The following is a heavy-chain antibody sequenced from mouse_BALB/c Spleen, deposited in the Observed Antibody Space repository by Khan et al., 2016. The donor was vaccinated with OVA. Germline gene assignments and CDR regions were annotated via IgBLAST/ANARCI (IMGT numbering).Heavy chain of an antibody. CDR1: GFTFSNFW. V-gene: IGHV6-6*02. CDR3: TRACDWYCDV. Sequence: EVKLEESGGGLVQPGGSMKLSCIASGFTFSNFWMSWVRQSPEKGLEWVAEIRLKSNYYATHYAESVKGRFTISRDDSKSSVYLQMNNLRTEDTGIYYCTRACDWYCDVWGAGTTVTVSS. J-gene: IGHJ1*01. CDR2: IRLKSNYYAT.